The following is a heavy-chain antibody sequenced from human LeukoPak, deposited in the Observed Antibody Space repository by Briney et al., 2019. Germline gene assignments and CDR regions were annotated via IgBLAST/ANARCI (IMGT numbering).Heavy chain of an antibody. Sequence: PSETLSLTCTDSGGSIRSGGYYWSWIRQHPGKGLEWIGYIYYSGSTYYNPSLKTRVTISVDTSKNQFSLKLSSVTAADTAVYYCARGYCSSTSCPRTFDPWGQGTLVTVSS. J-gene: IGHJ5*02. CDR1: GGSIRSGGYY. D-gene: IGHD2-2*01. V-gene: IGHV4-31*03. CDR2: IYYSGST. CDR3: ARGYCSSTSCPRTFDP.